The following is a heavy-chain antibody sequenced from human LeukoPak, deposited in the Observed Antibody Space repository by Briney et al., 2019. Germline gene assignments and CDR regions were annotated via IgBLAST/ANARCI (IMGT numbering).Heavy chain of an antibody. V-gene: IGHV3-23*01. D-gene: IGHD5-18*01. CDR3: AKVSLVVLSYGYFDY. CDR2: ISGSGGST. CDR1: GFNFDDYA. J-gene: IGHJ4*02. Sequence: GGSLRLSCAASGFNFDDYAMSWVRQAPGKGLEWVSAISGSGGSTYYADSVKGRFTISRDNSKNTLYLQMNSLRAEDTAVYYCAKVSLVVLSYGYFDYWGQGTLVTVSS.